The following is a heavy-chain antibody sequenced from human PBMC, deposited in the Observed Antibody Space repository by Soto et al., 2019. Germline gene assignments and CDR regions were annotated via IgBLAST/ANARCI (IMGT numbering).Heavy chain of an antibody. CDR2: IYHSGST. Sequence: PSETLSLTCAVSGGSISSGGYSWSWIRQPPGKGLEWIGYIYHSGSTYYNPSLKSRVTISVDRSKNQFSLKLSSVTAADTAVYYCARDRSPAEGGYFDYWGQGTLVTVSS. D-gene: IGHD1-26*01. CDR3: ARDRSPAEGGYFDY. CDR1: GGSISSGGYS. V-gene: IGHV4-30-2*01. J-gene: IGHJ4*02.